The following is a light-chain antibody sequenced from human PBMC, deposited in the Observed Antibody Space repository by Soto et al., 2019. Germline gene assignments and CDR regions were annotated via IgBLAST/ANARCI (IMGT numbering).Light chain of an antibody. J-gene: IGKJ2*01. CDR3: QQYGSSLYT. V-gene: IGKV1-39*01. Sequence: DIQMTQSPSSLSASVGDRVTITCRASQTVSVYLNWYRQEPGKAPKLLIFSASTLQSGVPPRFSGSGSGTDFTLTISRLEPEDFAVYYCQQYGSSLYTFGQGTKLEIK. CDR2: SAS. CDR1: QTVSVY.